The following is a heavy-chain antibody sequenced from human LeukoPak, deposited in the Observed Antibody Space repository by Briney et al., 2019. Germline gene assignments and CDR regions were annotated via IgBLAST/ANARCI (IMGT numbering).Heavy chain of an antibody. CDR1: GGTFSSYA. V-gene: IGHV1-69*01. CDR2: IIPIFGTA. J-gene: IGHJ6*02. D-gene: IGHD2-2*02. CDR3: ARDDGCSSTSCYTNGYYGMDV. Sequence: GASVTVSCKASGGTFSSYAISWVRQAPGQGLEWMGGIIPIFGTANYAQKFQGRVTITADESTSTDYMELSSLRSEDTAVYYCARDDGCSSTSCYTNGYYGMDVWGQGTTVTVSS.